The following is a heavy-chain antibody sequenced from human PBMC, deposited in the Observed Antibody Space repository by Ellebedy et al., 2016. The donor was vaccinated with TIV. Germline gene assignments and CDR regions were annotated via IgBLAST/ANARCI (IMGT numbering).Heavy chain of an antibody. CDR1: GGSFSGYY. Sequence: LSLTXXVYGGSFSGYYWSWVRQAPGKGLEWVSVIYSGGSTYYADSVKGRFTISRHNSKNTLYLQMNSLRAEDTAVYYCARDRFGEDYYYYGMDVWGQGTTVTVSS. V-gene: IGHV3-53*04. CDR2: IYSGGST. D-gene: IGHD3-10*01. CDR3: ARDRFGEDYYYYGMDV. J-gene: IGHJ6*02.